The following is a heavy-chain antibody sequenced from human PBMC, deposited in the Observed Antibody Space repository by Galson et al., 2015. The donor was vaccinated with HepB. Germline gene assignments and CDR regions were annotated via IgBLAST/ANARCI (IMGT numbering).Heavy chain of an antibody. Sequence: QSGAEVKKPGESLRISCKGSGYSFTSYWISWVRQMPGKGLEWMGRIDPSDSYTNYSPSFQGHVTISADKSISTAYLQWSSLKASDTAMYYCARRRADYYDSSGYPGGDNWFDPWGQGTLVTVSS. D-gene: IGHD3-22*01. CDR3: ARRRADYYDSSGYPGGDNWFDP. CDR2: IDPSDSYT. J-gene: IGHJ5*02. CDR1: GYSFTSYW. V-gene: IGHV5-10-1*01.